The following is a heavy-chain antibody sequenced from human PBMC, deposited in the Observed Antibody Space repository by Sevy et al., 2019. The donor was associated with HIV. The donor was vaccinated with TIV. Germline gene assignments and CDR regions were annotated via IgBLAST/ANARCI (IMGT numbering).Heavy chain of an antibody. V-gene: IGHV3-33*01. J-gene: IGHJ4*02. CDR2: IWYDGSNK. D-gene: IGHD6-19*01. CDR3: ARESIAVAGIGYYFHY. Sequence: GGSLRLSCAASGFTYNGYGMHWVRQAPGKGLEWVAVIWYDGSNKEYADSVKGRFTISRDNSKNTLDLQMNNLRAEDTAVYCCARESIAVAGIGYYFHYWGQGTLVTVSS. CDR1: GFTYNGYG.